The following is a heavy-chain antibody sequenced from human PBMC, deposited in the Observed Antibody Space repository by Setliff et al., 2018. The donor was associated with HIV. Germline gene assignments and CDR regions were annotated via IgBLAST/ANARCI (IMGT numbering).Heavy chain of an antibody. CDR3: AKDHATSSWFTALLDY. D-gene: IGHD6-13*01. Sequence: SLRLSCAASGFTFSTYGMSWVRQAPGKGLEWVANIKQDGSEKNYMDSVQGRFTISRDNSKNTLYLQMNSLRAEDTAVYYCAKDHATSSWFTALLDYWGQGALVTV. CDR1: GFTFSTYG. CDR2: IKQDGSEK. J-gene: IGHJ4*02. V-gene: IGHV3-7*05.